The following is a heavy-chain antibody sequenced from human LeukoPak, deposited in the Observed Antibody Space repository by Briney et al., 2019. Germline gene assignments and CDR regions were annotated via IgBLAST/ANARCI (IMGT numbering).Heavy chain of an antibody. CDR1: GFTFSSYG. CDR2: ISGSGGST. V-gene: IGHV3-23*01. J-gene: IGHJ4*02. Sequence: GGSLRLSCAASGFTFSSYGMSWVRQAPGKGLEWVSAISGSGGSTYYADSVKGRLTISRDNSKNTLYLQMNSLRAEDTAVYYCAKLIAVAGTDYWGQGTLVTVSS. D-gene: IGHD6-19*01. CDR3: AKLIAVAGTDY.